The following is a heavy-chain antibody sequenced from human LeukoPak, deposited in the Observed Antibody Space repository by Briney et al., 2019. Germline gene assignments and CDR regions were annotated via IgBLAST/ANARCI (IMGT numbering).Heavy chain of an antibody. V-gene: IGHV4-59*01. CDR2: IYYSGST. CDR1: GGSISSYY. J-gene: IGHJ4*02. D-gene: IGHD6-13*01. Sequence: KPSETLSLTCTVSGGSISSYYWSWIRQPPGKGLEWIGYIYYSGSTNYNPSLKSRVTISVDTSKNQFSLKLSSVTAADTAVYYCARGLAAAGEFDYWGQGTLVTVSS. CDR3: ARGLAAAGEFDY.